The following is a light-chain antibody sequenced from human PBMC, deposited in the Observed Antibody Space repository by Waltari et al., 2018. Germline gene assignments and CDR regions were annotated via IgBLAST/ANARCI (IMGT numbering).Light chain of an antibody. CDR2: GAS. CDR1: QSVSRA. CDR3: QHYVSLPVT. V-gene: IGKV3-20*01. J-gene: IGKJ1*01. Sequence: EIVLTQYPGTLSLSPGDSATLSCRASQSVSRALAWYQQNPGQAPRLLIYGASNRATGIPDRFSGSGSGTDFSLIISRLEPEDFAVYYCQHYVSLPVTFGQGTKVEIK.